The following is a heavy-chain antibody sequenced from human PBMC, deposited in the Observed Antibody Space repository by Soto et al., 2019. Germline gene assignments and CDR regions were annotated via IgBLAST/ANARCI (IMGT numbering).Heavy chain of an antibody. V-gene: IGHV1-2*04. CDR1: GYSFTDYH. CDR3: ARGDSTDCSNGVCSFFYNHDMDV. CDR2: INPKSGGT. Sequence: ASVKVSCKASGYSFTDYHIHWVRQAPGQGLEWLGRINPKSGGTSTAQKFQGWVTMTMDTSISTASMELTRLTSDDTAIYYCARGDSTDCSNGVCSFFYNHDMDVWGQGTTVTVSS. J-gene: IGHJ6*02. D-gene: IGHD2-8*01.